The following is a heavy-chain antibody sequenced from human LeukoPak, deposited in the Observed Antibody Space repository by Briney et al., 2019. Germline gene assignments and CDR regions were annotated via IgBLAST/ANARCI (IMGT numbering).Heavy chain of an antibody. CDR3: ARGPNLPELLWFGDLPPPFDY. V-gene: IGHV4-34*01. CDR2: INHSGST. D-gene: IGHD3-10*01. Sequence: SETLSLTCAVYGGSFSGYYWSWIRQPPGKGLEWIGEINHSGSTNYNPSLKSRVTISVDTSKNQFSLKLSSVTAADTAVYYCARGPNLPELLWFGDLPPPFDYWGQGTLVTVSS. J-gene: IGHJ4*02. CDR1: GGSFSGYY.